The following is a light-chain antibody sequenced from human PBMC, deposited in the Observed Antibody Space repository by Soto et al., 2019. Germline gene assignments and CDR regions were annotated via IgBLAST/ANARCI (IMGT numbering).Light chain of an antibody. CDR1: QTINNN. CDR2: GAS. V-gene: IGKV3-15*01. CDR3: QQYGSSPGWT. Sequence: VMTQAPATLSVSPGARATLSCRASQTINNNVAWYQLKDGQVPRLVIYGASTRATDIPARFSGSGSGTEFTLTISRLEPEDFAVYYCQQYGSSPGWTFGQGTKVDIK. J-gene: IGKJ1*01.